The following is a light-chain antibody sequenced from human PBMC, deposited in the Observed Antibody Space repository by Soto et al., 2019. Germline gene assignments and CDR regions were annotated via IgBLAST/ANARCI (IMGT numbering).Light chain of an antibody. J-gene: IGKJ2*01. V-gene: IGKV3-15*01. CDR1: QSVNNY. CDR3: QQYSTWPPKYT. Sequence: EIVMTQSPATLSVSPGGRATLSCRASQSVNNYLAWYQQRPGQPPRLLIYRASTRATGIPARFSGSESGTEFSLTISSLQSEDFAVYYCQQYSTWPPKYTFGQGTKLEI. CDR2: RAS.